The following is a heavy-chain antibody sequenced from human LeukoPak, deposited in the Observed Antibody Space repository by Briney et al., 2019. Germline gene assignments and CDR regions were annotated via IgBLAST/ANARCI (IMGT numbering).Heavy chain of an antibody. Sequence: GGSPRLSCAASGFTFSTYWMTWVRQAPGKGLEWVANIKQDGSVKYYVDSVKGRFTLSRDNSKNSLYLQMDSLRAEDTAVYYCVKDERSGSYIYWGQGTLVTVSS. J-gene: IGHJ4*02. CDR2: IKQDGSVK. CDR1: GFTFSTYW. D-gene: IGHD1-26*01. V-gene: IGHV3-7*01. CDR3: VKDERSGSYIY.